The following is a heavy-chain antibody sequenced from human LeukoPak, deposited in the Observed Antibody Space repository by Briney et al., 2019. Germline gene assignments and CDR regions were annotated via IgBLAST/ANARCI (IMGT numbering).Heavy chain of an antibody. J-gene: IGHJ3*02. CDR2: IIPIFGTA. Sequence: AASVKVSCKASRGTFSSYAISWVRQAPGQGLEWMGGIIPIFGTANYAQKFQGRVTITADESTSTAYMELSSLRSEDTAVYYCARGGDYGDSSDAFDIWGQGTMVTVSS. V-gene: IGHV1-69*13. D-gene: IGHD4-17*01. CDR3: ARGGDYGDSSDAFDI. CDR1: RGTFSSYA.